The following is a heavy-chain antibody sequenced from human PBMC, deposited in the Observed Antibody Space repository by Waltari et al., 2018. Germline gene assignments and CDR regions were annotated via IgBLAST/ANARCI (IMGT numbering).Heavy chain of an antibody. J-gene: IGHJ4*02. CDR1: GYSISSGYY. D-gene: IGHD6-13*01. V-gene: IGHV4-38-2*01. CDR3: ARLSSYSRPFDY. Sequence: QVQLQESGPGLVKPSETLSLTCAVSGYSISSGYYWGWIRQPPGKGLEWIGSIYHSGSTYYNPSRKSRVTRSVDTSKNQFSLKLSSVTAADTAVYYCARLSSYSRPFDYWGQGTLVTVSS. CDR2: IYHSGST.